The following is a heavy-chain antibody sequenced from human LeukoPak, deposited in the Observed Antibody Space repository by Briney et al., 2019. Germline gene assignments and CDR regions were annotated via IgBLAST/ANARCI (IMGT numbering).Heavy chain of an antibody. D-gene: IGHD3-22*01. J-gene: IGHJ3*02. Sequence: SETLSLTCTVSGRSISSGDYYWSWIRQPPGKGLEWIGYIYYSGSTYYNPSLKSRVTISVDTSKNQFSLKLSSVTAADTAVYYCARGYYYDSMGDAFDIWGQGTMVTVSS. CDR3: ARGYYYDSMGDAFDI. CDR2: IYYSGST. CDR1: GRSISSGDYY. V-gene: IGHV4-30-4*01.